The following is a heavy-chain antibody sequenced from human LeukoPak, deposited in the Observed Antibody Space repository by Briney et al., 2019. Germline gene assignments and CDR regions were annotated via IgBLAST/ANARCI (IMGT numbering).Heavy chain of an antibody. Sequence: RASVKVSCKASGYTFTSYGISWVRQAPGQGLEWMGWISTYNGNTNYAQKLQGRVTMTTDTSTSTAYMELSSLRSDDTAVYYCAREGAHCSSTSCQRAFDIWGQGTMVTVSS. CDR3: AREGAHCSSTSCQRAFDI. CDR2: ISTYNGNT. J-gene: IGHJ3*02. CDR1: GYTFTSYG. V-gene: IGHV1-18*01. D-gene: IGHD2-2*01.